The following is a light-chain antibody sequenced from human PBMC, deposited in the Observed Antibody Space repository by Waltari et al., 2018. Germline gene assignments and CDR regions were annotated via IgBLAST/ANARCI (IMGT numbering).Light chain of an antibody. J-gene: IGKJ4*01. Sequence: EIQMTQSPSSLSASVGDRVTITCRASENVNNYLNWYQQKPGKAHKLLIYKASTLQSGVPSRFSGSGSGTDYTCTISSLQSEDVATYYCQHNYGTPLTFGGGTKVEIK. CDR3: QHNYGTPLT. CDR2: KAS. CDR1: ENVNNY. V-gene: IGKV1-39*01.